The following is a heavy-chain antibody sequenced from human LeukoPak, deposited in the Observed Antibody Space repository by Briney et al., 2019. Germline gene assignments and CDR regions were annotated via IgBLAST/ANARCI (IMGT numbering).Heavy chain of an antibody. Sequence: ASVKVSCKASGYTFTDYYMHWVRQAPGQGLEWMGWINPNSGGTNYAQKFQGRVTMTRDTSISTAYMELSRLRSDDTAVYYCARECGSGSNADYYYYGMDVWGQGTTVTVSS. CDR3: ARECGSGSNADYYYYGMDV. J-gene: IGHJ6*02. V-gene: IGHV1-2*02. CDR1: GYTFTDYY. CDR2: INPNSGGT. D-gene: IGHD3-10*01.